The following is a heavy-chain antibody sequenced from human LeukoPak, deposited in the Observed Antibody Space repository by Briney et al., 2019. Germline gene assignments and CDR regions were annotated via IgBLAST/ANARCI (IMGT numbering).Heavy chain of an antibody. CDR3: ARGRGKQWAYFDY. CDR2: IYYSGST. J-gene: IGHJ4*02. D-gene: IGHD6-19*01. CDR1: GGSISSGDYY. V-gene: IGHV4-30-4*01. Sequence: SETLSLTCTVSGGSISSGDYYWSWIRQPPGKGLEWIGYIYYSGSTYYNPSLKSRVTISVDTSKNQFSLKLSSVTAADTAVYYCARGRGKQWAYFDYWGQGTLVTVSS.